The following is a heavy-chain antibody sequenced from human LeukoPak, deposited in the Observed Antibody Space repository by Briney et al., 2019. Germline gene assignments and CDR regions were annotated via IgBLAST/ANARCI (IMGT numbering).Heavy chain of an antibody. J-gene: IGHJ3*02. V-gene: IGHV4-59*11. Sequence: SETLSLTCTVSGDSFTSHYWTWIRQPPDKELEWIGYISYIGSTNYNPSLKSRVTISIDTSKNQFALKLSSVTAADTAVYYCARDLVTVTKGFDIWGQGTMVSVPS. CDR1: GDSFTSHY. CDR3: ARDLVTVTKGFDI. CDR2: ISYIGST. D-gene: IGHD4-17*01.